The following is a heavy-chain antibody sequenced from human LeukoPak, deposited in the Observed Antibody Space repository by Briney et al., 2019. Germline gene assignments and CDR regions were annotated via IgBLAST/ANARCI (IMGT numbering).Heavy chain of an antibody. Sequence: GGSLRLSCAASGFTFSSYAMHWVRQAPGKGLEWVAVISYGGSNKYYADSVKGRFTISRDNSKNTLYLQMNSLRAEDTAVYYCARDGWIQLWLGSFDYWGQGTLVTVSS. CDR3: ARDGWIQLWLGSFDY. CDR1: GFTFSSYA. CDR2: ISYGGSNK. D-gene: IGHD5-18*01. V-gene: IGHV3-30*04. J-gene: IGHJ4*02.